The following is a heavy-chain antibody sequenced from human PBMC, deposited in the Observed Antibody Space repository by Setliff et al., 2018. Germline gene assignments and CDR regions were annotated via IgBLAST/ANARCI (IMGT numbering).Heavy chain of an antibody. Sequence: ASVKVSCKASGYTFFAYGINWVRQAPGQGLEWMGWISPYNSNTLYAQKLQGRVTMTTDTSTSTAYMELRSLRSDDTAVYYCAREAPYDILTGYYRGLLDYWGQGTLVTVSS. V-gene: IGHV1-18*01. CDR2: ISPYNSNT. J-gene: IGHJ4*02. CDR1: GYTFFAYG. D-gene: IGHD3-9*01. CDR3: AREAPYDILTGYYRGLLDY.